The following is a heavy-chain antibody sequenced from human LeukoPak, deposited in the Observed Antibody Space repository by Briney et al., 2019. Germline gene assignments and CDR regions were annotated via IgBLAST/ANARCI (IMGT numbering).Heavy chain of an antibody. Sequence: GGSLRLSCAVSGFTFSSYTMHWVRQAPMKGLEWVSSISTSATYTYYADSVKGRFSVSRDNAKNSLYLQMNSLRAEDTAVYYCARASGSGPCIDYWGQGTLVTVSS. D-gene: IGHD3-10*01. V-gene: IGHV3-21*01. CDR1: GFTFSSYT. CDR2: ISTSATYT. J-gene: IGHJ4*02. CDR3: ARASGSGPCIDY.